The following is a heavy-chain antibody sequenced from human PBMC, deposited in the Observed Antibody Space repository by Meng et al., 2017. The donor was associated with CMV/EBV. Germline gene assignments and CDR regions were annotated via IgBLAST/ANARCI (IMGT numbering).Heavy chain of an antibody. CDR1: GFTFSSYW. D-gene: IGHD3-3*01. Sequence: LSLTCAASGFTFSSYWMSWVRQAPGKGLEWVANIKQDGSEKYYVDSVKGRFTISRDNAKNSLYLQMNSLRAEDTAVYYCARDQVLYDFWSGYYYYGMDVWGQGTTVTVSS. CDR3: ARDQVLYDFWSGYYYYGMDV. V-gene: IGHV3-7*01. J-gene: IGHJ6*02. CDR2: IKQDGSEK.